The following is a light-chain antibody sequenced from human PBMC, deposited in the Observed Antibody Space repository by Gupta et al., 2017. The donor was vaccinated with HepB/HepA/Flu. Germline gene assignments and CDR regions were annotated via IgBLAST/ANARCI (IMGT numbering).Light chain of an antibody. CDR1: SSNIGRYNY. J-gene: IGLJ2*01. V-gene: IGLV2-14*03. CDR3: SSFTTSGTVEGF. Sequence: SALTQPASVSGSPGQSITISCTGTSSNIGRYNYVSWYQQHPGKVPRLIIYDVSDRPSGVSGRFSGSKSGNTASLTISGLQAEDEAYYYCSSFTTSGTVEGFFGGGTKLTVL. CDR2: DVS.